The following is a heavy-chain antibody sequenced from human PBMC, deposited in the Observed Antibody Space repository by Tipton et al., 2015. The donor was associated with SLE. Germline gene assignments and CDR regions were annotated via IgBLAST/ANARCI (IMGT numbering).Heavy chain of an antibody. J-gene: IGHJ6*02. CDR3: AREGTKDDYYDCYGMGV. Sequence: TLSLTCTVSGGSISSHYWSWIRQPPGKGLEWIGYIYYSGSTNYNPSLKSRVTISVDTSKNQFSPKLSSVTAADTAVYYCAREGTKDDYYDCYGMGVWGQGTTATVSS. V-gene: IGHV4-59*11. D-gene: IGHD3-10*01. CDR1: GGSISSHY. CDR2: IYYSGST.